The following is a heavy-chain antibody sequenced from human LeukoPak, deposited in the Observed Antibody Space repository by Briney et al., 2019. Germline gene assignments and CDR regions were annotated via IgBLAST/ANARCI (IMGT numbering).Heavy chain of an antibody. CDR3: ASRYCSSTSCYPQFDY. CDR1: GYRFTSYW. J-gene: IGHJ4*02. V-gene: IGHV5-51*01. CDR2: IYPGDSDT. Sequence: GESLKISCKGSGYRFTSYWIGWVRPMPGKGLEWMGIIYPGDSDTRYSPSFQGQVTISADKSISTAYLQWSSLKASDTAMYYCASRYCSSTSCYPQFDYWGQGTLVTVSS. D-gene: IGHD2-2*01.